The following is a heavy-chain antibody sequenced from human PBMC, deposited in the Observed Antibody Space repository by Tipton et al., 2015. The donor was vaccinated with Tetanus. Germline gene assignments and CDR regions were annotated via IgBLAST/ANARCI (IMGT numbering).Heavy chain of an antibody. CDR3: TREMTKIGLDDGFGI. CDR2: IRNKANRDTN. J-gene: IGHJ3*02. V-gene: IGHV3-72*01. D-gene: IGHD3-16*01. CDR1: GFILSDDY. Sequence: SLRLSCAATGFILSDDYMEWFRQAPGKGPEWVGRIRNKANRDTNEYAASVKGRFTISRDDSKNSLYLQMSSLKTEDTALYYCTREMTKIGLDDGFGIWGQGTMVTVSP.